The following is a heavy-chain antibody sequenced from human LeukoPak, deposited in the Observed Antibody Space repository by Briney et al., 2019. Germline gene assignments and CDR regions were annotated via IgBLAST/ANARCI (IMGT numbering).Heavy chain of an antibody. D-gene: IGHD3-10*01. Sequence: SETLSLTCAVYGGSFSGYYWSWIRQPPGKGLEWIGEINHSGSTNYNPSLKSRVTISVDTSKNQFSLRLSSVTAADTAVYYCARVYYYGSGRRFDPWGQGTLVTVSS. CDR1: GGSFSGYY. J-gene: IGHJ5*02. CDR3: ARVYYYGSGRRFDP. V-gene: IGHV4-34*01. CDR2: INHSGST.